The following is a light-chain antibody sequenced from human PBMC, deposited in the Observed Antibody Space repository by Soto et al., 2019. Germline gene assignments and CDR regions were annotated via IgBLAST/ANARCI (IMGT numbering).Light chain of an antibody. Sequence: DIVVTQSPDSLAVSLGERATINCKSSQSVFYNSNKMNYLAWYQQKPGQAPRLLIHRISIRAAGISDRFSGSASGTDFTLTIRRLEPEDFAIYYCQQYDNFPQTFGQGTKVDIK. CDR2: RIS. J-gene: IGKJ1*01. V-gene: IGKV4-1*01. CDR1: QSVFYNSNKMNY. CDR3: QQYDNFPQT.